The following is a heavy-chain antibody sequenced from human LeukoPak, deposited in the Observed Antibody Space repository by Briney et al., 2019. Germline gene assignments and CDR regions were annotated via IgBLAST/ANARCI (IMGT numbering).Heavy chain of an antibody. D-gene: IGHD2-2*01. J-gene: IGHJ4*02. V-gene: IGHV3-21*01. CDR2: ISSSSSYI. CDR1: GFTFSSYS. CDR3: ARSCSSTSCSDY. Sequence: GGSLRLSCAASGFTFSSYSMNWVRQAPGKELEWVSSISSSSSYIYYADSVKGRFTISRDNAKNSLYLQMNSLRAEDTAVYYCARSCSSTSCSDYWGQGTLVTVSS.